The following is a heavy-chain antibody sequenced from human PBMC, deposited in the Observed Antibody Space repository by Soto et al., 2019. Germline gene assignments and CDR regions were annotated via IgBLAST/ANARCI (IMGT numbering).Heavy chain of an antibody. Sequence: GGSLRLSCAASGFTFSTYAMNWVRQAPGKGLEWVSVISGTGDNTYYADSVKGRFTISRDNSKNTLYLEMNSLRADDTAVYYCAKDAYSSIPNFYYGMNVWGQGTTVTVSS. J-gene: IGHJ6*02. CDR2: ISGTGDNT. CDR1: GFTFSTYA. D-gene: IGHD6-13*01. V-gene: IGHV3-23*01. CDR3: AKDAYSSIPNFYYGMNV.